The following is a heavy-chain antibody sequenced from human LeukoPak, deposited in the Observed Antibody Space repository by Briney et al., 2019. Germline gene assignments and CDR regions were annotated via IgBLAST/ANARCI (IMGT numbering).Heavy chain of an antibody. D-gene: IGHD1-1*01. CDR3: ARGYNYGPPNGMDV. Sequence: GGSLRLSCVATGFTFSIYNMNWVRQAPGKGLEWVSSISSGSSYISYADSVKGRFTISRDNAKNSLYLQMNSLRDEDTAVYYCARGYNYGPPNGMDVWGQGTTVTVSS. V-gene: IGHV3-21*01. CDR2: ISSGSSYI. J-gene: IGHJ6*02. CDR1: GFTFSIYN.